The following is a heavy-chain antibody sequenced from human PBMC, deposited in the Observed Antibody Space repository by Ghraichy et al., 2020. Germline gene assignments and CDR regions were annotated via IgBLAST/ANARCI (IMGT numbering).Heavy chain of an antibody. CDR2: ISDSGGST. V-gene: IGHV3-23*01. J-gene: IGHJ4*02. CDR1: GFTFSSYA. D-gene: IGHD2-21*01. CDR3: RGGIGGIYYFDY. Sequence: LSLTCAASGFTFSSYAMSWVRQAPGKGLEWVSVISDSGGSTYYADSVWGRFTISRDNSKNTLYLQMNSLRAEDTAVYYCRGGIGGIYYFDYWGQGTQVTVSS.